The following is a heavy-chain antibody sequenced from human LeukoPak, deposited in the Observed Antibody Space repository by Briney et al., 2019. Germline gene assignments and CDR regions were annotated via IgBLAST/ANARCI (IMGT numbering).Heavy chain of an antibody. CDR2: IYYSGST. V-gene: IGHV4-39*01. Sequence: SETLSLTCTVSGCSISSSSYYWGWIRQPPGKGLEWFGSIYYSGSTYYNPALKSRVTISVDTSKNQFFLKQSSVTAADKAVYYCARHGGIAARRPRLFDYWGRGTLVTVSS. CDR1: GCSISSSSYY. J-gene: IGHJ4*02. CDR3: ARHGGIAARRPRLFDY. D-gene: IGHD6-6*01.